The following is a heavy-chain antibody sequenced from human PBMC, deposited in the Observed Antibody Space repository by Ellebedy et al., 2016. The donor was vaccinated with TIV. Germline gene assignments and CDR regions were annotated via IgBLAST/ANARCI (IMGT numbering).Heavy chain of an antibody. V-gene: IGHV3-30*18. CDR2: ISYDGSNE. D-gene: IGHD5-12*01. Sequence: GESLKIPXAASGFTFSNYAIHWVRQAPGKGLEWVAVISYDGSNEYYADSVKGRFTISRDNSKNTLYLQMNSLRAEDTAVYYCAKDLHGYDYYYFYYMDVWGKGTTVTVSS. J-gene: IGHJ6*03. CDR1: GFTFSNYA. CDR3: AKDLHGYDYYYFYYMDV.